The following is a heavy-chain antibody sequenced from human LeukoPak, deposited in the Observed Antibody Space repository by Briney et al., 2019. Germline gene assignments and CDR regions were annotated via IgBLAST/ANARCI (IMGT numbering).Heavy chain of an antibody. CDR3: ANLQLWDWYGMDV. CDR1: GFTFSSYG. Sequence: GGSLRLSCAASGFTFSSYGMHWVRQAPGKGLEWVAVISYDGSNKYYADSVKGRFTISRDNSKNTLYLQMNSLRAEGTAVYYCANLQLWDWYGMDVWGQGTTVTVSS. CDR2: ISYDGSNK. J-gene: IGHJ6*02. D-gene: IGHD5-18*01. V-gene: IGHV3-30*18.